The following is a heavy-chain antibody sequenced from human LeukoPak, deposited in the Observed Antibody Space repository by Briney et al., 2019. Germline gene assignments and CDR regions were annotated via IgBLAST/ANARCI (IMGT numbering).Heavy chain of an antibody. CDR3: ARDGSSGYYFHFDY. CDR2: IYSGGST. J-gene: IGHJ4*02. CDR1: GFTFSSYA. V-gene: IGHV3-66*01. Sequence: GGSLRLSCAASGFTFSSYAMSWVRQAPGKGLEWVSVIYSGGSTYYADSVKGRFTISRDNSKNTLYLQMNSLRAEDTAVYYCARDGSSGYYFHFDYWGQGTLVTVSS. D-gene: IGHD3-22*01.